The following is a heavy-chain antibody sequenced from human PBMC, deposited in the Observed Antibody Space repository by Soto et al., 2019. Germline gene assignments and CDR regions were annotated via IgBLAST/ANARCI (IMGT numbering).Heavy chain of an antibody. J-gene: IGHJ4*02. CDR2: IIPIFGTA. CDR3: ARGAATIKGFDY. V-gene: IGHV1-69*13. D-gene: IGHD6-25*01. Sequence: ASVKVSCKASGGTFSSYAISWVRQAPGQGLEWMGGIIPIFGTANYAQKFQGRVTITADESTSTAYMELSSLRSEDTAAYYCARGAATIKGFDYWGQGTLVTVSS. CDR1: GGTFSSYA.